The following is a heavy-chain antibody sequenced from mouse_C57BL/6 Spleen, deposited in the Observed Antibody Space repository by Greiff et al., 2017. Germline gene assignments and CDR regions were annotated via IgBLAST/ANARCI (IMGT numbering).Heavy chain of an antibody. CDR3: ARHFYDYGDVLYWYFDV. Sequence: EVQRVESGGGLVQPGGSLKLSCAASGFTFSDYYMYWVRQTPEKRLEWVAYISNGGGSHYYPDTVKGRFTISRDNAKNTLYLQMSRLKSEDTAMYYCARHFYDYGDVLYWYFDVWGTGTTVTVSS. CDR1: GFTFSDYY. CDR2: ISNGGGSH. D-gene: IGHD2-4*01. J-gene: IGHJ1*03. V-gene: IGHV5-12*01.